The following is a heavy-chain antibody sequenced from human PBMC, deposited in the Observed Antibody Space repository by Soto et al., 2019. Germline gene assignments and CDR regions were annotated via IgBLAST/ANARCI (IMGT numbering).Heavy chain of an antibody. CDR2: IDPSDSYT. CDR1: GYSFTSYW. Sequence: GASLKISCNGSGYSFTSYWISWVRQMPGKGLEWMGRIDPSDSYTNYSPSFQGHVTISADKSIITSYLQWSSLKASDTAMYYCARHPFYDSSGYDAFEIWGQGTMVTVSS. CDR3: ARHPFYDSSGYDAFEI. J-gene: IGHJ3*02. D-gene: IGHD3-22*01. V-gene: IGHV5-10-1*01.